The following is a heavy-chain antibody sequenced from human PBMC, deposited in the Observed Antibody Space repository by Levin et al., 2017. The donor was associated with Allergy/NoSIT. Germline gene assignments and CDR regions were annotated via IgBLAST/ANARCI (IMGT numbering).Heavy chain of an antibody. Sequence: SLLLSFSSSCPYFRAFGLHFVRPAPRPFLSFFSFLSSSFLPQYYADSVKGRFTISRDNSTNTLYLHMNSLRAEDTAVYYCAKDLVFGTSSWSLDHWGQGTLITVSS. J-gene: IGHJ4*02. CDR1: CPYFRAFG. V-gene: IGHV3-30*18. CDR3: AKDLVFGTSSWSLDH. CDR2: LSSSFLPQ. D-gene: IGHD6-13*01.